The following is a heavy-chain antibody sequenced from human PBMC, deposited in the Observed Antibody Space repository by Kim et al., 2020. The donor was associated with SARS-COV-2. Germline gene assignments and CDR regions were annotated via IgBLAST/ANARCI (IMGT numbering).Heavy chain of an antibody. CDR3: ARGSYVDY. CDR2: GST. J-gene: IGHJ4*02. Sequence: GSTSHAAPVECRLPISRDNSQNTLYRQMNSLRAEDTAVYYCARGSYVDYWGQGTLVTVSS. V-gene: IGHV3-66*01.